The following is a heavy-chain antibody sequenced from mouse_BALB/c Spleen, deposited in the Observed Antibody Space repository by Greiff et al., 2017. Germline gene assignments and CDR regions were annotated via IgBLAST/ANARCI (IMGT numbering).Heavy chain of an antibody. Sequence: EVQLQQSGAELVKPGASVKLSCTASGFNIKDTYMHWVKQRPEQGLEWIGRIDPANGNTKYDPKFQGKATITADTSSNTAYLQLSSLTSEDTAVYYCAPPYYGNYVEEYAMDYWGQGTSVTVSS. J-gene: IGHJ4*01. CDR2: IDPANGNT. CDR1: GFNIKDTY. V-gene: IGHV14-3*02. CDR3: APPYYGNYVEEYAMDY. D-gene: IGHD2-1*01.